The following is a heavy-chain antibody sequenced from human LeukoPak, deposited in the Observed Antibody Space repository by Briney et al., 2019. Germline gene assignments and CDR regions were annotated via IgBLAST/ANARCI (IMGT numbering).Heavy chain of an antibody. V-gene: IGHV3-66*01. J-gene: IGHJ4*02. CDR3: ARVGIKTNYGFDY. CDR1: GFSVNNYY. D-gene: IGHD3-16*01. CDR2: MYSGGST. Sequence: GGSPRLSCAPSGFSVNNYYMSWVRQAPGKGLEWVSLMYSGGSTYYADSVKGRFIISRDSSKNTLYLQMNSLRGEDTAVYYCARVGIKTNYGFDYWGQGTLVTVSS.